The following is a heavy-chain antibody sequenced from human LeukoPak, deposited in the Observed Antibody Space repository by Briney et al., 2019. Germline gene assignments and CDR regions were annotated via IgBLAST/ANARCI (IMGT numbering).Heavy chain of an antibody. CDR2: INHSGST. CDR3: AGYYDILTGYSYFDY. V-gene: IGHV4-34*01. D-gene: IGHD3-9*01. J-gene: IGHJ4*02. CDR1: GGSFSGYY. Sequence: PSETLSLTCAVYGGSFSGYYWSWIRQPPGKGLEWIGEINHSGSTNYNPSLKSRVTISVDTSKNQFSLKLSSVTAADTAVYYCAGYYDILTGYSYFDYWGQGTLVTVSS.